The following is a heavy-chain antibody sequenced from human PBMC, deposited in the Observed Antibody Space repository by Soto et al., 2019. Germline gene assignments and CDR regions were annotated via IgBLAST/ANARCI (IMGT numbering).Heavy chain of an antibody. CDR3: ARPRRYDSGRYYQDY. D-gene: IGHD3-10*01. Sequence: QITLKESGPTLVKPTQTLTLTCTFSGFSLTTYGLGVAWIRQPPGKALEFLALIYWDDKRFSPSLRTRLTITKDTSKNQVVLTMANMDPVDTATDYCARPRRYDSGRYYQDYWGQGTLITVSA. CDR2: IYWDDK. J-gene: IGHJ4*02. V-gene: IGHV2-5*01. CDR1: GFSLTTYGLG.